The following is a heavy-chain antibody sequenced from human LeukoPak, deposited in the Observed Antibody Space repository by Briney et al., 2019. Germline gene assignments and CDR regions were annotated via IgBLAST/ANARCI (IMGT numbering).Heavy chain of an antibody. Sequence: PGGSLRLSCAASGFTFSSYSMNWVRQAPGKGLEWVSYISSSSSTIYYADSVKGRFTISRDNAKNSLYLQMNSLRAEDTAVYYCASGGSGGSGSYWIRRSDYWGQGTLVTVSS. J-gene: IGHJ4*02. D-gene: IGHD3-10*01. CDR2: ISSSSSTI. CDR1: GFTFSSYS. CDR3: ASGGSGGSGSYWIRRSDY. V-gene: IGHV3-48*01.